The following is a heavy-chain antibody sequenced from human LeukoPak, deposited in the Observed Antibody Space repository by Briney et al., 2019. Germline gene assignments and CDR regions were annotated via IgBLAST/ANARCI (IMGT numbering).Heavy chain of an antibody. CDR3: ARDRGDSSGYYPYAEDY. V-gene: IGHV3-21*01. J-gene: IGHJ4*02. CDR1: GFTFSSYS. Sequence: GRSLRLSCAASGFTFSSYSMNWVRQAPGKGLEWVSSISSSSSYIYYADSVKGRFTISRDNAKNSLYLQMNSLRAEDTAVYYCARDRGDSSGYYPYAEDYWGQGTLVTVSS. D-gene: IGHD3-22*01. CDR2: ISSSSSYI.